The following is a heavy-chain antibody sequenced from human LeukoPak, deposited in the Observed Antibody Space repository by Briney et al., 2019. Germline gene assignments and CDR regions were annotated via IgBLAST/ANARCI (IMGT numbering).Heavy chain of an antibody. D-gene: IGHD5-12*01. J-gene: IGHJ6*03. V-gene: IGHV3-30*18. CDR2: ISYDGSNK. CDR3: AKDTVKVTTIRRVPHYMDV. Sequence: SGGSLRLSCAASGFTFSSYAMHWVRQAPGKGLEWVAVISYDGSNKYYADSVKGRFTISRDNSKNTLYLQMNSLRPEDTAVYYCAKDTVKVTTIRRVPHYMDVWGTGTTVTISS. CDR1: GFTFSSYA.